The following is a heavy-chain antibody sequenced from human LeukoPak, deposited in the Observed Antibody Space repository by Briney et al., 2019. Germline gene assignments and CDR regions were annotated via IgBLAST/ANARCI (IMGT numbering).Heavy chain of an antibody. CDR3: VKRLNNYFDY. CDR2: ISSNGGST. D-gene: IGHD4/OR15-4a*01. J-gene: IGHJ4*02. Sequence: GGSLRLSCSASGFIFSSYAMHWVRQAPGKGLEFVSGISSNGGSTYYADSVKARFTMSRDNSKHALYLQMSSLRAEDTAVYYCVKRLNNYFDYWGQGTLVTVSS. V-gene: IGHV3-64D*06. CDR1: GFIFSSYA.